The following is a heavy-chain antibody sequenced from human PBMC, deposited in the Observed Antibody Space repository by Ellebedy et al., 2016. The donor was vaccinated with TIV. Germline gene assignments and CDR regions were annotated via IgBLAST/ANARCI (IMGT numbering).Heavy chain of an antibody. CDR1: GYTFTSYD. V-gene: IGHV1-8*01. Sequence: AASVKVSCKASGYTFTSYDINWVRQATGQGLEWMGWMNPNSGNTEYAQKFQGRVTMTRNPSITTAYMELSSLRSEDTTVYYCARGGHYYDSSGYLNMAFDIWGQGTMVTVSS. CDR3: ARGGHYYDSSGYLNMAFDI. J-gene: IGHJ3*02. D-gene: IGHD3-22*01. CDR2: MNPNSGNT.